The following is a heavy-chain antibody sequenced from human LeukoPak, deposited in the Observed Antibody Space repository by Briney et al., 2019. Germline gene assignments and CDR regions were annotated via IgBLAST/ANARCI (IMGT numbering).Heavy chain of an antibody. J-gene: IGHJ4*02. V-gene: IGHV4-38-2*02. CDR2: IYHSGST. D-gene: IGHD2-21*02. CDR1: DYSISSAYY. CDR3: ARDQAYCGGDCYFDF. Sequence: SETLSLTCAVSDYSISSAYYWGWIRQPPGKGLEWIGSIYHSGSTDYNPSLKSRVTISVDTSKNQFSPKLRSVTAADTAVYYCARDQAYCGGDCYFDFWGQGTLVTVSS.